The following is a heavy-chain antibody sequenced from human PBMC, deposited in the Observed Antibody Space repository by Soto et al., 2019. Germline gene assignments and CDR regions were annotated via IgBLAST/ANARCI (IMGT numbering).Heavy chain of an antibody. J-gene: IGHJ4*02. CDR1: GGSISSGDYY. V-gene: IGHV4-30-4*01. Sequence: QVQLQESGPGLVKPSQTLSLTCTVSGGSISSGDYYWSWIRQPPGKGLEWIGYIYYSGRTYYNTSLKSRVTISVDTSKKQFYLKLSSVTAADTAVYYCARAEGSGFLVSWGQGTRVPVSS. CDR3: ARAEGSGFLVS. CDR2: IYYSGRT. D-gene: IGHD3-10*01.